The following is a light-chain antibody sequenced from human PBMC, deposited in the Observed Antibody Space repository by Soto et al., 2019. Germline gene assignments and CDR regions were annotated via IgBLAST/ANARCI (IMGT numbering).Light chain of an antibody. Sequence: EIVLTQSPATLSLSPGERATLSCRASQSVSGYLAWYQQKPGQAPRLLIYDGSLRATGIPDRFSGSGSGTDFTLTISRLEPEDFAVYYCQQYGSSGTFGQGTKVDIK. CDR1: QSVSGY. CDR3: QQYGSSGT. J-gene: IGKJ1*01. CDR2: DGS. V-gene: IGKV3-20*01.